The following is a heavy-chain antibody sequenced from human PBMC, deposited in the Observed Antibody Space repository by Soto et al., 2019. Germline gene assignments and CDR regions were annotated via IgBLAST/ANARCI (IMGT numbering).Heavy chain of an antibody. CDR3: ARGGGTILAPLP. CDR1: GYTFTGYF. CDR2: INPNSGAT. J-gene: IGHJ5*02. D-gene: IGHD3-3*01. V-gene: IGHV1-2*02. Sequence: ASVKVSCKAFGYTFTGYFMHWVRQAPGQGLEWLGWINPNSGATKYAQKFQGRVTLTRDTSINTAYMGMSMLRSDDTAVYYCARGGGTILAPLPWGQGTLVTVPQ.